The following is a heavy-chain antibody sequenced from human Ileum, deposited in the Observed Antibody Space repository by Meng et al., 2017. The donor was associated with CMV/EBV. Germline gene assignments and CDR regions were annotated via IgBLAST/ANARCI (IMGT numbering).Heavy chain of an antibody. Sequence: GYAFTSYDINWVRQATGQGVEWMGWMDHDSGNTGYAQGYRGRVTMTRNTSISTAYMELSSLRSEDTAVYYCARGLRDSSGKEYFQHWGQGTLVTVSS. CDR3: ARGLRDSSGKEYFQH. CDR2: MDHDSGNT. V-gene: IGHV1-8*01. J-gene: IGHJ1*01. D-gene: IGHD3-22*01. CDR1: GYAFTSYD.